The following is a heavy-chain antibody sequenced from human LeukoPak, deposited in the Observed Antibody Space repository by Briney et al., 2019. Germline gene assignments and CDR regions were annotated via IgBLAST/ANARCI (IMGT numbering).Heavy chain of an antibody. V-gene: IGHV3-30*02. CDR3: ARRCGYCSSTSCEANYYSYGMDV. J-gene: IGHJ6*02. Sequence: GGSLRLSCAASGFTFSSYGMHWVRQAPGKGLEWVAFIWHDGSNKDYGDSVKGRFTVSRDNSKNTLYLQMNSLRAEDTAVYYCARRCGYCSSTSCEANYYSYGMDVWGQGTTVTVSS. D-gene: IGHD2-2*03. CDR2: IWHDGSNK. CDR1: GFTFSSYG.